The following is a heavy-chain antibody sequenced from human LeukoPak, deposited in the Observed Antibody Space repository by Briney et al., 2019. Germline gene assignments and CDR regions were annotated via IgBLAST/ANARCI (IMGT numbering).Heavy chain of an antibody. CDR2: ISGSGGST. D-gene: IGHD3-22*01. V-gene: IGHV3-23*01. Sequence: PGGSLRLSCAASRFTFSNFAMSWVRQAPGKGLEWVSAISGSGGSTYYADSVKGRFTISRDNSKNTLYLQMNSLRAEDTAVYYCARDPFDYYDSSGEGDAFDIWGQGTMVTVSS. J-gene: IGHJ3*02. CDR3: ARDPFDYYDSSGEGDAFDI. CDR1: RFTFSNFA.